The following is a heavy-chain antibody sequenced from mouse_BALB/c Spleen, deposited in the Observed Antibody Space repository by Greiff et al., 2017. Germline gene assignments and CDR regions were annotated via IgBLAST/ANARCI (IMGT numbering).Heavy chain of an antibody. J-gene: IGHJ3*01. CDR3: ARGGYGNYVGWFAY. Sequence: EVKLVESGPELVKPGASVKISCKASGYTFTDYNMHWVKQSHGKSLEWIGYIFPYNGGTGYNQKFKSKATLTVDNSSSTAYMELRSLTSEDSAVYYCARGGYGNYVGWFAYWGQGTLVTVSA. CDR1: GYTFTDYN. V-gene: IGHV1S29*02. D-gene: IGHD2-1*01. CDR2: IFPYNGGT.